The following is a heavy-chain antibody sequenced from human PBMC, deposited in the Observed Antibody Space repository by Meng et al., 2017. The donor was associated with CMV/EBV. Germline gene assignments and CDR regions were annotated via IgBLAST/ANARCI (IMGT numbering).Heavy chain of an antibody. V-gene: IGHV3-53*01. CDR1: GFTVSSNY. D-gene: IGHD1-7*01. CDR2: IYSGGST. Sequence: GESLKISCAASGFTVSSNYMSSVRQPPGKGLEWVSVIYSGGSTYYADSVKARFTISRDNSKNTLYLQMNSLRADDTAVYYCARVGLGNYGYYYGMDVWGQGTTVTVSS. J-gene: IGHJ6*02. CDR3: ARVGLGNYGYYYGMDV.